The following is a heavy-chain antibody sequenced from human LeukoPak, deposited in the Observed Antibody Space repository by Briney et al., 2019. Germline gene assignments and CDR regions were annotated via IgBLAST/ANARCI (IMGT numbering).Heavy chain of an antibody. CDR3: ARGNYDFWSGYPYIDY. V-gene: IGHV3-66*01. CDR1: GFTVSSNY. CDR2: IYSGGST. J-gene: IGHJ4*02. Sequence: GGSLRLSCAASGFTVSSNYMSWVRQAPGKGLEWVSVIYSGGSTYYADSVKGRFTISRDNSKNTLYLQMNSLRAEDTAVYYCARGNYDFWSGYPYIDYWGQGTLVTVSS. D-gene: IGHD3-3*01.